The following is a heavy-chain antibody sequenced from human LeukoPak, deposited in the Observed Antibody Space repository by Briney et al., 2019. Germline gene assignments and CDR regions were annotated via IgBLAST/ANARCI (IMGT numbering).Heavy chain of an antibody. J-gene: IGHJ4*02. V-gene: IGHV3-21*01. CDR2: ISDKYNYI. CDR3: APGGIVGATFDY. Sequence: GGSLRLSCAASGFTFSSYTMTWVRQAPAKGLEWVSSISDKYNYIYYADSVRGRFTISRDNAKNSLYLQMNSLRAEDTAVYYCAPGGIVGATFDYWGQGTLVTVSS. D-gene: IGHD1-26*01. CDR1: GFTFSSYT.